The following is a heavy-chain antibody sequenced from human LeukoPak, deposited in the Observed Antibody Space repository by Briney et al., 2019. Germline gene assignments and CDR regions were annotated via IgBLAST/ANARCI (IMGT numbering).Heavy chain of an antibody. CDR1: GDSISRNY. J-gene: IGHJ6*03. V-gene: IGHV4-59*01. CDR3: ARSVEGYCSGGSCYSYYYYMDV. D-gene: IGHD2-15*01. Sequence: SETLSLTCSVSGDSISRNYWSWIRQPPGKGLEWIGYIYDSGSTNYNPSLKSRVTISVDTSKNQFSLKLSSVTAADTAVYYCARSVEGYCSGGSCYSYYYYMDVWGKGTTVTVSS. CDR2: IYDSGST.